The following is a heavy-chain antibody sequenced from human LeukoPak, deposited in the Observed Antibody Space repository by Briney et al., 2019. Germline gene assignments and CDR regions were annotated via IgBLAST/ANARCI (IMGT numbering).Heavy chain of an antibody. V-gene: IGHV4-34*01. CDR3: ARGRRNYYDSSGYYMSYFDY. D-gene: IGHD3-22*01. CDR2: INHSGST. Sequence: SETLSLTCAVYGGSFSGYYWSWIRQPPGKGLEWIGEINHSGSTNYNPSLKSRVTISVDTSKNQFSLKLNSVTAADTAVYYCARGRRNYYDSSGYYMSYFDYWGQGTLVTVSS. CDR1: GGSFSGYY. J-gene: IGHJ4*02.